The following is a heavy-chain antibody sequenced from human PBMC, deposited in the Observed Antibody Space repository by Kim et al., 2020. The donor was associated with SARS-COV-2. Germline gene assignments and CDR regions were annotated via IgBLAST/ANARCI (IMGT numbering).Heavy chain of an antibody. D-gene: IGHD5-18*01. V-gene: IGHV3-33*01. Sequence: TCSSYGMHWVGQAPGKGLEWVAVIWYDGSNKYYADSVKGRFTISRDNSKNTLYLQMNSLRAEDTAVYYCARDTGYSYGYDHFDYWGQGTLAT. J-gene: IGHJ4*02. CDR2: IWYDGSNK. CDR3: ARDTGYSYGYDHFDY. CDR1: TCSSYG.